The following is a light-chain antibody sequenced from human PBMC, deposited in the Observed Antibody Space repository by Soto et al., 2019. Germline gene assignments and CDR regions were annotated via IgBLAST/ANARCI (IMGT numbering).Light chain of an antibody. Sequence: DIQLTQSPSFLSACVGDRVTITCRASQGISSDLAWYQQKPGKAPKLLIHTASALQTGVPSRFSGSGSGTEVTLTISSLQPEDFATYYCQQLNTYPITFGQGTRLEIK. J-gene: IGKJ5*01. CDR2: TAS. CDR3: QQLNTYPIT. CDR1: QGISSD. V-gene: IGKV1-9*01.